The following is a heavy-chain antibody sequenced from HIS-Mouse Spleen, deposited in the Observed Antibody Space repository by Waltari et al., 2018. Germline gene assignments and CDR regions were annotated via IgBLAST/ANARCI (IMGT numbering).Heavy chain of an antibody. V-gene: IGHV3-7*01. J-gene: IGHJ2*01. CDR1: WFAGLCCW. CDR2: IKQDGSEK. CDR3: ARDRYWYFDL. Sequence: EVLLGGSGVGWVQPGGSSRRSCPAFWFAGLCCWLTWVRQAPGKGLEWVANIKQDGSEKYYVDSVKGRFTISRDNAKNSLYLQMNSLRAEDTAVYYCARDRYWYFDLWGRGTLVTVSS.